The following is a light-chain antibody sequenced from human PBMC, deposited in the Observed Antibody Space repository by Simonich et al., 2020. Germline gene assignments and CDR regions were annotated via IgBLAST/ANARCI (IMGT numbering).Light chain of an antibody. Sequence: DIVMTQSPDSLAVSLGERATINCKSSQSVLYSSNNKNYLAWYQQKPGQPPKLLIYWECTRGSGCPDRISGSGSGTNFTLTINSLQAEDVAVYYFQQYYSTPWTFGQGTKVEIK. CDR3: QQYYSTPWT. CDR1: QSVLYSSNNKNY. V-gene: IGKV4-1*01. J-gene: IGKJ1*01. CDR2: WEC.